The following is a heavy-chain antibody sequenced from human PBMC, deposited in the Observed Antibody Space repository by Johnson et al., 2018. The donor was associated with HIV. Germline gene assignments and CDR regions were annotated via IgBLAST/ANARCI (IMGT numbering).Heavy chain of an antibody. CDR1: DFTFSSYW. J-gene: IGHJ3*02. D-gene: IGHD4-17*01. V-gene: IGHV3-7*01. Sequence: VQLVESGGGLIQPGGSLRLSCAASDFTFSSYWMSWVRQAPGKGLEWVANIKQDESAKYYVDSVQGRFTISRDNAQNSLYLQLNSLRAEDTAVYYCARDASYGDYAFDIWGQGTMVTVSS. CDR3: ARDASYGDYAFDI. CDR2: IKQDESAK.